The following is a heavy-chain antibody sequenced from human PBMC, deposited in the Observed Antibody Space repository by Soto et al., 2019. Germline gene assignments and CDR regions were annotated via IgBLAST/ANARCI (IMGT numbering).Heavy chain of an antibody. CDR1: GRSISGYY. Sequence: LETLSLTCTFSGRSISGYYWSLIRQPPGKGLEWIGYMYNTGSTVYNPSFKSRVTISVDTSKNQFSLKLNSVTAADTAVYYCARDLWGYCGTDCYPLDVWGQGTTVTVSS. D-gene: IGHD2-21*02. CDR2: MYNTGST. J-gene: IGHJ6*02. V-gene: IGHV4-59*01. CDR3: ARDLWGYCGTDCYPLDV.